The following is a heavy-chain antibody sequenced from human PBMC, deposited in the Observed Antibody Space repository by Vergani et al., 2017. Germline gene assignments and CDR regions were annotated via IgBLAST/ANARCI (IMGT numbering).Heavy chain of an antibody. J-gene: IGHJ6*01. D-gene: IGHD5-12*01. Sequence: EVQLLESGGDLVQPGGSLRLSCAASGFTFNHYAMNWVRQAPGKGLEWVSGISGSGGSTYYAGSVKGRFTISRDSSKNTLYLQMNSLSAGYTAVYYCAKGNPLNNGYDYLCYYHTMDVWRQGTTVTVSS. CDR2: ISGSGGST. V-gene: IGHV3-23*01. CDR1: GFTFNHYA. CDR3: AKGNPLNNGYDYLCYYHTMDV.